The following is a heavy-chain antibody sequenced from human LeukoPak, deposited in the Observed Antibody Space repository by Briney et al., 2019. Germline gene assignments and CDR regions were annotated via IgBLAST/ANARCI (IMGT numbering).Heavy chain of an antibody. D-gene: IGHD6-13*01. CDR2: IYYTGST. CDR3: VRDRPGGSSLDY. V-gene: IGHV4-59*01. CDR1: GGSISNYY. Sequence: SETLSLTCTVSGGSISNYYWSWIRQPPGKGLEWIGYIYYTGSTNYNPSLKSRVTISVDTSKNQFSLKLSSVTAADTAVYYCVRDRPGGSSLDYWGQGTLVTVSS. J-gene: IGHJ4*02.